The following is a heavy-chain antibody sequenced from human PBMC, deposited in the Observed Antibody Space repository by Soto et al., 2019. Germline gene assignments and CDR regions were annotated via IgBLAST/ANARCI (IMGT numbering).Heavy chain of an antibody. J-gene: IGHJ6*02. CDR2: INVYNGNT. D-gene: IGHD3-16*01. V-gene: IGHV1-18*01. Sequence: ASVKVCCKASGYTFTSYGIRWVRQAPGQGLEWMGWINVYNGNTNYAQNLQGRVTLTTDTSTSTAYMELTSLRSNDTAIYYCAMVDVYVTPSPQDVWGQGTTVTVSS. CDR1: GYTFTSYG. CDR3: AMVDVYVTPSPQDV.